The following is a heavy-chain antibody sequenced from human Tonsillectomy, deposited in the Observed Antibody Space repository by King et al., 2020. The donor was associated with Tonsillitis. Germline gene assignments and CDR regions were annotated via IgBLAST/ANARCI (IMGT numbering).Heavy chain of an antibody. Sequence: VQLVESGGGLVKPGGSLRLSCAVSGFVFSSFTLNWVRQAPGRGLEWVSSISSDSTYTYYADSVKGRFTISRDNAKTSLYLQMNSLRAEDSAVYYCAREQDAGARIERPRDQYIVMAVWGQGTSVTVSS. CDR2: ISSDSTYT. J-gene: IGHJ6*02. V-gene: IGHV3-21*01. CDR1: GFVFSSFT. D-gene: IGHD1-1*01. CDR3: AREQDAGARIERPRDQYIVMAV.